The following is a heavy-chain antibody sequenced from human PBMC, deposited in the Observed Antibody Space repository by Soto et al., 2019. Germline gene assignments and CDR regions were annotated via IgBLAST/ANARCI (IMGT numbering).Heavy chain of an antibody. CDR3: ARMSYFYDKWYFDL. Sequence: PSETLSLTCSVSGASFNNNDYYWSWIRQTPGKGLEWIGYVYYSGTTDYIPSLKSRLSMSIDKSQNQFTLKLNSVTAADTATYYCARMSYFYDKWYFDLWGRGTLVTVSS. J-gene: IGHJ2*01. CDR2: VYYSGTT. D-gene: IGHD3-22*01. CDR1: GASFNNNDYY. V-gene: IGHV4-30-4*01.